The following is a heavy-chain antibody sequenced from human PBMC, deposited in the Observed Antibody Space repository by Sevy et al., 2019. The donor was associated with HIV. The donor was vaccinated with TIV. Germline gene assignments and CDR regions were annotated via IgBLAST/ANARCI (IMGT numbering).Heavy chain of an antibody. CDR3: TRIRGTISPLYYFGMDV. J-gene: IGHJ6*02. Sequence: GGSLRLSCTTSGFTFGDYAMSWVRQAPGKGLDWVGLIRSKTFGGKTEYAASVKGRFSISRDDSKNIAYLQMNSLKNEDTAVYYCTRIRGTISPLYYFGMDVWGQGTTVTVSS. V-gene: IGHV3-49*04. CDR1: GFTFGDYA. D-gene: IGHD3-10*01. CDR2: IRSKTFGGKT.